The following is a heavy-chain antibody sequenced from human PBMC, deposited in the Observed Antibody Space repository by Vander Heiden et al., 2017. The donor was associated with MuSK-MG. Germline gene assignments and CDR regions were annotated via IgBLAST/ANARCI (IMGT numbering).Heavy chain of an antibody. J-gene: IGHJ5*02. CDR2: ISYDGSNK. Sequence: QVQLVESGGGVVQPGRSLRLSCAASGFPFSSYGMHWVRQAPGKGLEWVAVISYDGSNKYYADSVKGRFTISRDNSKNTLYLQMNSLRAEDTAVYYCAKGGFMVRGVMGPWGQGTLVTVSS. CDR1: GFPFSSYG. D-gene: IGHD3-10*01. CDR3: AKGGFMVRGVMGP. V-gene: IGHV3-30*18.